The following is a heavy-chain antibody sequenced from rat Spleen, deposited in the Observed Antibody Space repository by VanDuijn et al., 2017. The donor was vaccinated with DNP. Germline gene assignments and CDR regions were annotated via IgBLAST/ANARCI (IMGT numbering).Heavy chain of an antibody. CDR2: ISYDGSRI. D-gene: IGHD3-1*01. CDR3: TTDLSVLRG. Sequence: EVQLVESGGGLVQPGRSLKLSCAASGFTFSDYYMAWVRQAPTKGLEWVASISYDGSRIYYRDSVKGRFTLSRDNAKSSLYLQMDSLRSEDTATYYCTTDLSVLRGWGQGVMVTVSS. V-gene: IGHV5-20*01. CDR1: GFTFSDYY. J-gene: IGHJ2*01.